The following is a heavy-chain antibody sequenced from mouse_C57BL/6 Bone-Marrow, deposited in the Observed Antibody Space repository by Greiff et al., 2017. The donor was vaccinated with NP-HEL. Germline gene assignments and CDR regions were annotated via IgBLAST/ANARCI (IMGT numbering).Heavy chain of an antibody. CDR1: GFSLTSYG. D-gene: IGHD2-1*01. V-gene: IGHV2-6-1*01. Sequence: QVQLKQSGPGLVAPSQSLSITCTVSGFSLTSYGVHWVRQPPGKGLEWLVVIWSDGSTTYNSALKSRLSISKDNSKSQVFLKMNSLQTDDTAMYYCARHGDYGNWYFDVWGTGTTVTVSS. CDR3: ARHGDYGNWYFDV. J-gene: IGHJ1*03. CDR2: IWSDGST.